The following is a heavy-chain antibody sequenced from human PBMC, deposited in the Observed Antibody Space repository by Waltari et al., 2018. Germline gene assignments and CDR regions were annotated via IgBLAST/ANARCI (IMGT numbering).Heavy chain of an antibody. CDR1: GFTFTDYA. V-gene: IGHV3-23*01. Sequence: DVKLLESGGGSVQRGGSLRLSCAASGFTFTDYAMIWVRQAPGKGLEWVSAVSGIGNGTFYADSVKGRFSISRDNFNNALYLQMNSLRDDDTAVYYCVKDGTTGYIYGKAFDLWGQGTLVTVAS. CDR3: VKDGTTGYIYGKAFDL. D-gene: IGHD5-18*01. CDR2: VSGIGNGT. J-gene: IGHJ4*02.